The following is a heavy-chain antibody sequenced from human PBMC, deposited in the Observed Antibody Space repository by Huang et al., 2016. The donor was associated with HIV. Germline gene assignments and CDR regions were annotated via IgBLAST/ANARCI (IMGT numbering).Heavy chain of an antibody. V-gene: IGHV4-34*02. J-gene: IGHJ6*02. D-gene: IGHD3-3*01. CDR3: ARQWTILEWLLGLDV. CDR1: GGSFTGNY. CDR2: VNDSGAT. Sequence: QMQLQQRGAGLLKPSETLSLTCGVSGGSFTGNYLTWIRQAPGKGLEWIGEVNDSGATNYNPCLNGRVTISLDKSNRELSLNLRSVTAADTAVYYCARQWTILEWLLGLDVWGQGTTVIVSS.